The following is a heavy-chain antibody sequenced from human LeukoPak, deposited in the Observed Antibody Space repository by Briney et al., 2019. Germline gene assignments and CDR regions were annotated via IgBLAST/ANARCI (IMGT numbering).Heavy chain of an antibody. J-gene: IGHJ4*02. V-gene: IGHV4-39*07. D-gene: IGHD3-10*01. CDR1: GGSMRTTTYY. Sequence: PSETLSLTCTVSGGSMRTTTYYWGWLRQPPGKGLEWIGSISYSGGTYYNPSLKSRVTISVETSKNQFSVKLSSVTAADTAVYYCAIQSFGEGNDYWGQGTLVTVSS. CDR2: ISYSGGT. CDR3: AIQSFGEGNDY.